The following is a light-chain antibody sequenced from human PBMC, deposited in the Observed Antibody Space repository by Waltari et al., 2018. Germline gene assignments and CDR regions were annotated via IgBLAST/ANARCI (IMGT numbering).Light chain of an antibody. V-gene: IGLV2-14*01. Sequence: QSALTQPASVSGSPGQSITISCSGTDSDVGAYDFVSWYQQHPGKAPHLIIYEVSNRPSEISNPFSASKSGNTASLTISGLQAEDEADYYCSSYTTSSAPGVFGTGTRVTVL. J-gene: IGLJ1*01. CDR1: DSDVGAYDF. CDR2: EVS. CDR3: SSYTTSSAPGV.